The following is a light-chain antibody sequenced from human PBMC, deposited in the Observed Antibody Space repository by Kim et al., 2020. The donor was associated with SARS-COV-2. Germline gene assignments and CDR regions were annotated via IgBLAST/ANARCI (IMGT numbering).Light chain of an antibody. V-gene: IGKV1-16*02. CDR2: AAS. CDR3: HQYGDYPLT. CDR1: QEIMSY. Sequence: ASGEDRATMRCRGSQEIMSYLAWFAQKPGKAPKSLIYAASSLQSGVPSKFSGSVSGTDFTLTITSLQPEYFATYYCHQYGDYPLTFGGGTKVDIK. J-gene: IGKJ4*01.